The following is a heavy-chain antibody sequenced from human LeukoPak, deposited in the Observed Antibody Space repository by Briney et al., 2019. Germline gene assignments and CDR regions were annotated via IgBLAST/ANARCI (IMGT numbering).Heavy chain of an antibody. V-gene: IGHV4-39*01. Sequence: SETLSLTCTVSRGSISSSSYYWGWIRQPPGKGLEWIGSIYYSGSTYYNPSLKSRVTISVDTSKNQFSLRLSSVTAADTAVYFCASLPATVTTYFDYWGQGTLVTVSS. J-gene: IGHJ4*02. CDR2: IYYSGST. D-gene: IGHD4-17*01. CDR1: RGSISSSSYY. CDR3: ASLPATVTTYFDY.